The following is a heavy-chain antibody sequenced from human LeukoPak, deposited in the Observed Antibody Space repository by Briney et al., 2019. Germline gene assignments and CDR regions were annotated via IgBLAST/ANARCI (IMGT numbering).Heavy chain of an antibody. V-gene: IGHV3-21*06. Sequence: GGSLRLSCAASGFTFSSYSMNWVRQAPGKGLEWVSSISTSSGYIYYADSVKGRFTISRDNAKNLLYLQMNSLRAEDTAIYYCARDKNYYDSSGRRKVTDYWGQGTLVTVSS. CDR1: GFTFSSYS. J-gene: IGHJ4*02. CDR2: ISTSSGYI. CDR3: ARDKNYYDSSGRRKVTDY. D-gene: IGHD3-22*01.